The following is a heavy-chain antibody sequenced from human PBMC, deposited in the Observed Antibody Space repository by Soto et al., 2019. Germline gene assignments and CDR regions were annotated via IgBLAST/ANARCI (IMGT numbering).Heavy chain of an antibody. V-gene: IGHV3-23*01. CDR3: AKDSGSWYFTFDY. CDR1: GFTFSSYG. J-gene: IGHJ4*02. Sequence: PGGSLRLSCAASGFTFSSYGMSWVRQAPGKGLEWVSVISGSGGSTYYADSVKGRFTISRDNSKNTLYLQMNSLRAEDTAVHYCAKDSGSWYFTFDYWGQGTQVTVSS. D-gene: IGHD6-13*01. CDR2: ISGSGGST.